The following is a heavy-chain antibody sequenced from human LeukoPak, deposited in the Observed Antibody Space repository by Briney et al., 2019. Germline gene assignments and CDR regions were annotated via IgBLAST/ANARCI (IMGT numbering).Heavy chain of an antibody. CDR2: IKQDGSEK. CDR1: GFTFSSYW. J-gene: IGHJ4*02. D-gene: IGHD2-2*01. Sequence: GGSLRLSCAASGFTFSSYWMSWVRQAPGKGLEWVANIKQDGSEKYYVDSVKGRFTISRDNAKNSLYLQMNSLRAEDTAVYYCASIGYCGSTSCSFGFDYWGQGTLVTVSS. CDR3: ASIGYCGSTSCSFGFDY. V-gene: IGHV3-7*01.